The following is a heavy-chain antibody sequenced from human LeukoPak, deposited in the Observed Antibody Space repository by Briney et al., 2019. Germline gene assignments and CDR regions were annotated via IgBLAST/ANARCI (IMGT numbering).Heavy chain of an antibody. Sequence: KASETLSLTCTVSGGSISSHYWSWIRQPPGKGLEWIGYIYYSGSTNYNPSLKSRVTISVDTSKNQFSLKLSSVTAADTAVYYCARRGRGYHLNWFDPWGQGTLVTVSS. D-gene: IGHD3-22*01. CDR1: GGSISSHY. CDR3: ARRGRGYHLNWFDP. CDR2: IYYSGST. V-gene: IGHV4-59*08. J-gene: IGHJ5*02.